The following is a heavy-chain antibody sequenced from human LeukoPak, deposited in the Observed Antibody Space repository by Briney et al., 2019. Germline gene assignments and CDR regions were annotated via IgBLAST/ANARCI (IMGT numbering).Heavy chain of an antibody. J-gene: IGHJ4*02. CDR1: GGSISSYY. Sequence: SETLSLTCTVSGGSISSYYWSWIRQPPGKGLEWIGYIYYSRSTNYNPSLKSRVTISVDTSKNQFSLKLSSVTAADTAVYYCARSPAGEVTASFDYWGQGTLVTVSS. CDR3: ARSPAGEVTASFDY. V-gene: IGHV4-59*01. CDR2: IYYSRST. D-gene: IGHD2-21*02.